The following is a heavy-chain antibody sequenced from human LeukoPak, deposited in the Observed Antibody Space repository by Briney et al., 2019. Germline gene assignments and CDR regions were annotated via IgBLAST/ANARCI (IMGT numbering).Heavy chain of an antibody. CDR1: GYIFTDYA. J-gene: IGHJ4*02. CDR2: INDGNGKT. Sequence: GSVTVSCKDSGYIFTDYAIQWVRQAPGQGREWMGWINDGNGKTKYSQKFQGRVTITRDTSASTAYMELSGLRSDDTAVYYCARARWTSTVTTYYLDFWGQGTLVTVSS. CDR3: ARARWTSTVTTYYLDF. D-gene: IGHD4-17*01. V-gene: IGHV1-3*01.